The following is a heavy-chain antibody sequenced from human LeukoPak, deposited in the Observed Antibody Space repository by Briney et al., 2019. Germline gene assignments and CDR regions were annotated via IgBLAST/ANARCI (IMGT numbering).Heavy chain of an antibody. V-gene: IGHV3-48*01. CDR1: GFTFSSYS. J-gene: IGHJ4*02. Sequence: PGGSLRLSCAASGFTFSSYSMKWVSQAPGNGLEWVSHITSSSRTIYYADSVKGRLTISRDNAKNSLYLQMNSLRAEDTAVYYCARDSGRGGSCGYWGQGTLVTVSS. CDR2: ITSSSRTI. D-gene: IGHD2-15*01. CDR3: ARDSGRGGSCGY.